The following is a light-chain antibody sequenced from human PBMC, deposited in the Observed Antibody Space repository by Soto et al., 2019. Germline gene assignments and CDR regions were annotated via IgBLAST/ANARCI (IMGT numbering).Light chain of an antibody. CDR3: HQYYDSPRT. V-gene: IGKV4-1*01. CDR1: QTVLYSSNNRDY. CDR2: WAS. J-gene: IGKJ4*01. Sequence: DIVMTQSPDSLAVSLGERATINCRSSQTVLYSSNNRDYLAWYQQKPGQPPKLLIYWASARESGVPDRFSGSGSGTDFTLTISSLQAEDVAVYYCHQYYDSPRTFGGGTKVDSK.